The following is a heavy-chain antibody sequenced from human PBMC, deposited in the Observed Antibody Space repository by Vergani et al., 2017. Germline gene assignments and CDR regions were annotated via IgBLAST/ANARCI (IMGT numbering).Heavy chain of an antibody. V-gene: IGHV4-34*01. J-gene: IGHJ6*03. CDR2: IDHTGRP. D-gene: IGHD4-11*01. Sequence: QVQLQQWGGGLLKPSETLSLTCVVNGGSFTSYHWTWIRQSPGEGLEWVGDIDHTGRPDYNPSLKSRLTMSVDKSRNQFSLTLNSVTATDTAIYFCARVNTETNGHLYYYDSMDVWGQGTAVTVS. CDR3: ARVNTETNGHLYYYDSMDV. CDR1: GGSFTSYH.